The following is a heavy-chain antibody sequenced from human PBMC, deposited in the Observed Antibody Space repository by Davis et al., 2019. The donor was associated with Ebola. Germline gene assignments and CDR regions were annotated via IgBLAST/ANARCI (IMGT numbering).Heavy chain of an antibody. CDR3: ATLGYCSSTGCYANNYYYYTLDV. V-gene: IGHV4-59*01. CDR2: IHYSGGT. J-gene: IGHJ6*04. CDR1: GASINDYF. D-gene: IGHD2-2*01. Sequence: SETLSLTCTVSGASINDYFWSWIRQSPGKGLEWIGYIHYSGGTDYNPSLQSRVTISLDTSKNQFSLNLKSVTAADSALYYCATLGYCSSTGCYANNYYYYTLDVWGKGTTVTVSS.